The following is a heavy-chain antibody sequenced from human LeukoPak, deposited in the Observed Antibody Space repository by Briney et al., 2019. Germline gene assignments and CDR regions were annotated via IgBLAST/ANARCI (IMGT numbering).Heavy chain of an antibody. CDR2: IRQDGNDK. D-gene: IGHD2-2*02. CDR1: EFTFSNYW. J-gene: IGHJ6*03. Sequence: GGSLRLSCAASEFTFSNYWMSWVRQAPGKGLEWVANIRQDGNDKKYVDSVKGRFTISRDNAKNTLYLQMNSLRAEDTAVYYCAKYDCSSTSCHNLYYYYYMDVWGKGTTVTVSS. CDR3: AKYDCSSTSCHNLYYYYYMDV. V-gene: IGHV3-7*03.